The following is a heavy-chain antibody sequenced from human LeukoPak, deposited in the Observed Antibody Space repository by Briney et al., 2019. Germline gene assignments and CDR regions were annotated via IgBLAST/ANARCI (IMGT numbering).Heavy chain of an antibody. Sequence: SETLSLTCAVSGGSISSYYWSWIRQPPGKGLEWIGYIYYSGSTNYNPSLKSRVTISVDTSKNQFSLKLSSVTAADTAVYYCARDNWNYGSSMDVWGQGTTVTVSS. CDR1: GGSISSYY. CDR2: IYYSGST. D-gene: IGHD1-7*01. V-gene: IGHV4-59*01. J-gene: IGHJ6*02. CDR3: ARDNWNYGSSMDV.